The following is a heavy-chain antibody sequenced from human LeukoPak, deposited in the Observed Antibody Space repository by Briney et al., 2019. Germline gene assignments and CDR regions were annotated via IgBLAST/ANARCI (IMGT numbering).Heavy chain of an antibody. Sequence: ASVKVSCKASGYTFTSYYMHWVRQAPGXXXXWMGIINPSGGXXSYAQKFQGRVTMTRDTSTSTVYMELSSLRSEDTAVYYCARGFFYCSGGSCPYYYDSSGYYDYWGQGTLVTVSS. J-gene: IGHJ4*02. CDR3: ARGFFYCSGGSCPYYYDSSGYYDY. CDR1: GYTFTSYY. D-gene: IGHD3-22*01. V-gene: IGHV1-46*01. CDR2: INPSGGXX.